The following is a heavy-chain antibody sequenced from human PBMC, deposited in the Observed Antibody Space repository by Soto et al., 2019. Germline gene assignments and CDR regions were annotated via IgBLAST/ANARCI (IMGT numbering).Heavy chain of an antibody. CDR1: GITFIYAW. CDR3: TLVFSAAHTYFYS. J-gene: IGHJ4*02. D-gene: IGHD3-9*01. Sequence: PGGSLRLSCAASGITFIYAWMDWVRQAPGKRLEWDGRIKSQAGGGTIDYAAPVKGRFTISRDDSKNTVYLQMDSLKTEDTAVYYCTLVFSAAHTYFYSWGQETLVTVSS. CDR2: IKSQAGGGTI. V-gene: IGHV3-15*07.